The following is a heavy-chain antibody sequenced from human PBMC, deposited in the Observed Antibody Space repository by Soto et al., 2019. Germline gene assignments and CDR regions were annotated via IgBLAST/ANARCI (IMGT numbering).Heavy chain of an antibody. Sequence: QVQLQESGPGLVKPSETLSLTCTVSGGSINSYYWSWIRQSPGKGLEWIGYVYYSGTTYYNPSLQGRVTISVDTSKKQFSLKVRSVTAADTAIYFCARAGSTWLYFFEYWGQGALVTVSS. V-gene: IGHV4-59*01. CDR3: ARAGSTWLYFFEY. CDR1: GGSINSYY. D-gene: IGHD2-2*01. J-gene: IGHJ4*02. CDR2: VYYSGTT.